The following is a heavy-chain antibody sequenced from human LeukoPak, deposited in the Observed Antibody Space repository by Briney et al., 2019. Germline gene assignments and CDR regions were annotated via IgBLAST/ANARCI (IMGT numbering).Heavy chain of an antibody. CDR3: ARGSGGELSRHFDY. V-gene: IGHV4-59*01. D-gene: IGHD3-16*02. CDR1: GGSISSYY. CDR2: IYYSGNT. J-gene: IGHJ4*02. Sequence: SETLSLTCTVAGGSISSYYWGWIRQPPGKGLEWIGSIYYSGNTDYSPSLQSRVTISVDMSKNQFSLKLSSVTAADTAVYYCARGSGGELSRHFDYWGQGTLVTVSS.